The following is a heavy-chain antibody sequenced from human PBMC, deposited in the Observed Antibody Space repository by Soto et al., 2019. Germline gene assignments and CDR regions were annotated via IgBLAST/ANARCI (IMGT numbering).Heavy chain of an antibody. D-gene: IGHD3-10*01. CDR1: SGSISSSNW. CDR3: ARRVRGVIRVDYYMDV. Sequence: QVQLQESGPGLVKPSGTLSLTCAVSSGSISSSNWWSWVRQPPGKGLEWIGEIYHSGSTNYNPSLKSRVTISEDKSKKQFSLKLSAVTAADTAVYYCARRVRGVIRVDYYMDVWGKGTTVTVSS. CDR2: IYHSGST. V-gene: IGHV4-4*02. J-gene: IGHJ6*03.